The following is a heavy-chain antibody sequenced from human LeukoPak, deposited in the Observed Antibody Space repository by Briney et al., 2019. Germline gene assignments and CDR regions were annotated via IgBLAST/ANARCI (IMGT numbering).Heavy chain of an antibody. CDR3: ARGVERSGDTAMVNH. CDR2: ISYDGSNK. J-gene: IGHJ4*02. Sequence: GGSLRLSCAASGFTFSSYAMHWVRQAPRKGLEWVAVISYDGSNKYYADSVKGRFTISRDNSKNTLYLQMNSLRAEDTAVYYCARGVERSGDTAMVNHWGQGTLVTVSS. CDR1: GFTFSSYA. V-gene: IGHV3-30-3*01. D-gene: IGHD5-18*01.